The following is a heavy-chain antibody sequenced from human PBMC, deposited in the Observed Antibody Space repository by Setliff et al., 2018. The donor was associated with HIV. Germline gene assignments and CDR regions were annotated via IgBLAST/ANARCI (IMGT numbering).Heavy chain of an antibody. CDR3: ASRDRPRIAAAGQKGGGYYYYYGMDV. V-gene: IGHV4-34*01. Sequence: SETLSLTCAVSGGTFSLHYYTWIRQLPLRGLEWIGEINHSGGTRYNPSLESRVTMSLDSSRKQFSLRLISVTAADTAVYYCASRDRPRIAAAGQKGGGYYYYYGMDVWGQGTTVTVSS. CDR1: GGTFSLHY. CDR2: INHSGGT. J-gene: IGHJ6*02. D-gene: IGHD6-13*01.